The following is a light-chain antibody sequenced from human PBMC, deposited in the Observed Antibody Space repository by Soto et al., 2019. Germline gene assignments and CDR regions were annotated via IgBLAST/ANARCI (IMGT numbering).Light chain of an antibody. CDR1: QSVSSSY. CDR3: QQYISSPLT. Sequence: EIVLTQSPGTLSLSPGERATLSCRASQSVSSSYLAWYQQKPGQAPRLLIYGASTRATGIPARFSASGSGAEFTLTISRLEPEDFAVYYCQQYISSPLTFGQGTKVDIK. V-gene: IGKV3-20*01. CDR2: GAS. J-gene: IGKJ1*01.